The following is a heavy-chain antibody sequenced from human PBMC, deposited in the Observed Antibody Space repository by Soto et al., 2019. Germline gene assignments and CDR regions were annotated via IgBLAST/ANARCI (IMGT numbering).Heavy chain of an antibody. CDR1: GFTFSDYY. CDR3: ARGITAAGCFDF. V-gene: IGHV3-11*01. D-gene: IGHD6-13*01. CDR2: IGGSGSTI. J-gene: IGHJ4*02. Sequence: QVQLVESGGGLVRPGGSLRLSCAASGFTFSDYYMSWIRQAPGKGLEWVSYIGGSGSTIFYADSVSDRFTVSSDNAENSLYLQMTSLRAEDTAVYYCARGITAAGCFDFWGQGTLVSVSS.